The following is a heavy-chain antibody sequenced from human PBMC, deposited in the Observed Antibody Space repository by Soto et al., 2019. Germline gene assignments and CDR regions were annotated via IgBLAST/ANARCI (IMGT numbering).Heavy chain of an antibody. CDR3: ARDADILTGSDAFDI. D-gene: IGHD3-9*01. J-gene: IGHJ3*02. CDR1: GFTFSDYY. Sequence: GGSLRLSCAASGFTFSDYYMSWIRQAPGKGLEWVSYISSSSSYTNYADSVKGRFTISRDNAKNSLYLQMNSLRAEDTAVYYCARDADILTGSDAFDIWGQGTMVT. CDR2: ISSSSSYT. V-gene: IGHV3-11*05.